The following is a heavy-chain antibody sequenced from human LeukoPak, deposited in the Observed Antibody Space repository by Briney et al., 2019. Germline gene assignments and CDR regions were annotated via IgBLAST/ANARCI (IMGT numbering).Heavy chain of an antibody. Sequence: SVKVSCKASGGTFSSYAISWVRQAPGQGLEWMGGIIPIFGTANYAQKFQGRVTITADESTSTAYMELSSLRSGDTAVYYCAGDSRPIYDSSGYRTYYFDYWGQGTLVTVSS. J-gene: IGHJ4*02. CDR1: GGTFSSYA. CDR2: IIPIFGTA. D-gene: IGHD3-22*01. CDR3: AGDSRPIYDSSGYRTYYFDY. V-gene: IGHV1-69*13.